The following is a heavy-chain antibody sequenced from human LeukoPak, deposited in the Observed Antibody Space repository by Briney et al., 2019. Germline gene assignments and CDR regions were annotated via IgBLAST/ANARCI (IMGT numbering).Heavy chain of an antibody. CDR3: AANGYYSIDV. Sequence: SETLSLTCAVSGGSISSTNWWSWVRQPPGKGLEWIGEIFHSGGTNYNPSLKSRISLSVDKSQNQFSLKLNSLTAADTAVYYCAANGYYSIDVWGKGTTVTISS. CDR1: GGSISSTNW. CDR2: IFHSGGT. V-gene: IGHV4-4*02. D-gene: IGHD2-8*01. J-gene: IGHJ6*03.